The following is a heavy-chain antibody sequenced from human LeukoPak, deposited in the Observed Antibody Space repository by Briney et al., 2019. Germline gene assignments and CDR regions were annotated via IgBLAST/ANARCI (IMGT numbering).Heavy chain of an antibody. CDR2: INQSGRT. V-gene: IGHV4-34*01. Sequence: SETLSLTCAVYGGSFSGYYWSWIRQPPGKGLEWIGEINQSGRTNYNPSLKSRVTISVDTSKDQFSLKLSSVTAADTAVYYCALDSSGYLAAFDIWGQGTMVTVSS. D-gene: IGHD3-22*01. CDR3: ALDSSGYLAAFDI. CDR1: GGSFSGYY. J-gene: IGHJ3*02.